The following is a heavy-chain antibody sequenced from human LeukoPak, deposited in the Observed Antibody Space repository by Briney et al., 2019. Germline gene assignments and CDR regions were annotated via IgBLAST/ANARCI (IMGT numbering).Heavy chain of an antibody. CDR1: GGSISSYY. D-gene: IGHD3-3*01. J-gene: IGHJ6*02. V-gene: IGHV4-4*07. Sequence: SETLSLTCTVSGGSISSYYWSWIRQPAGKGLEWIGRIYTSGSTNYNPSLKSRVTMSVDTSKNQFSLKLSSVTAADTAVYYCARVNYDFWSGYYISGSANYGMDVWGQGTTVTVSS. CDR3: ARVNYDFWSGYYISGSANYGMDV. CDR2: IYTSGST.